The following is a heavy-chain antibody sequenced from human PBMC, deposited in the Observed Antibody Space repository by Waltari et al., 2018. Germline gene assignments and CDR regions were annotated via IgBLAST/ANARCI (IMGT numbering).Heavy chain of an antibody. D-gene: IGHD3-3*01. V-gene: IGHV3-23*01. CDR1: GFTFSSYA. CDR2: ISGSGGST. Sequence: EVQLLESGGGLVQPGGSLRLSCAASGFTFSSYAMSWVRQAPGKGLEWVSAISGSGGSTYYADSVKGRFTISRDNSKNTLYLQMNSLRAEDTAVYYCATWGGVLRFLGWLSLFDYWGQGTLVTVSS. J-gene: IGHJ4*02. CDR3: ATWGGVLRFLGWLSLFDY.